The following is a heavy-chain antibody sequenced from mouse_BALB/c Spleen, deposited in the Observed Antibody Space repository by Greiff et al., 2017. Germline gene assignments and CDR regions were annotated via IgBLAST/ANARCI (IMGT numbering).Heavy chain of an antibody. J-gene: IGHJ4*01. D-gene: IGHD2-4*01. CDR1: GYTFSSYW. V-gene: IGHV1-9*01. Sequence: QVQLQQSGAELMKPGASVKISCKATGYTFSSYWIEWVKQRPGHGLEWIGEILPGSGSTNYNEKFKGKATFTADTSSNTAYMQLSSLTSEDSAVYYCARRRTMITTALYAMDYWGQGTSVTVSS. CDR3: ARRRTMITTALYAMDY. CDR2: ILPGSGST.